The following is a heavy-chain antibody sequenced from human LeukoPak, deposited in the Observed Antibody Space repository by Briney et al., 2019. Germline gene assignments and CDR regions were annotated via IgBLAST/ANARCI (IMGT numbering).Heavy chain of an antibody. CDR2: INDVSSDI. J-gene: IGHJ4*02. CDR3: ARDTYQPGLIDC. Sequence: PGGSLRLSRAASEFTFSLYAMNWVRQAPGKGLEWVSYINDVSSDIHYADSVKGRFTISRDNAKNTLYLQMNSLRAEDTAVYYCARDTYQPGLIDCWGQGTLVTVSS. V-gene: IGHV3-21*05. CDR1: EFTFSLYA. D-gene: IGHD2-2*01.